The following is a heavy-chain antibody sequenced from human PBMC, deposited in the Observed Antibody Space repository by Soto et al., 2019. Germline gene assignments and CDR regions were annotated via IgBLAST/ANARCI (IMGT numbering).Heavy chain of an antibody. J-gene: IGHJ5*02. CDR2: IISSGSTT. D-gene: IGHD4-4*01. CDR1: GFTFREYY. V-gene: IGHV3-11*01. Sequence: GGSLSLSCAGSGFTFREYYMGWIRQAPGKGLEGVAYIISSGSTTYYAASVKGRFTISRDNAKNSLYLEMTILGAEDTAIYYGVRDKYSNYVNYFDPWGQGTLVTVSS. CDR3: VRDKYSNYVNYFDP.